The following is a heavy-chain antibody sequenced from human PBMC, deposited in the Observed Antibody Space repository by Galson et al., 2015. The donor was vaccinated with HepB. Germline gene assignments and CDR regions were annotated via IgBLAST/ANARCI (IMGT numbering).Heavy chain of an antibody. D-gene: IGHD2-21*02. CDR2: INPSGGST. CDR1: GYTFTSYY. J-gene: IGHJ4*02. V-gene: IGHV1-46*01. Sequence: SVKVSCKASGYTFTSYYMHWVRQAPGQGLEWMGIINPSGGSTSYAQKFQGRVTMTRDTSTSTVYVELSSLRSEDTAVYYCARGGAVVVTAIRVGVDYWGQGTLVTVSS. CDR3: ARGGAVVVTAIRVGVDY.